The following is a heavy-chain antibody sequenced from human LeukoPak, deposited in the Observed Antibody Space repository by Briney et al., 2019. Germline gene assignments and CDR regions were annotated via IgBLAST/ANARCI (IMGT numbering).Heavy chain of an antibody. D-gene: IGHD2-15*01. Sequence: KPSETLPLTCTVSGGSISSYYWSWIRQPPGKGLEWIGYIYYSGSTNYNPSLKSRVTISVDTSKSQFSLKLSSVTAADTAVYYCARDGLYCSGGSCYSWYDPWGQGTLVTVPS. J-gene: IGHJ5*02. CDR1: GGSISSYY. V-gene: IGHV4-59*01. CDR2: IYYSGST. CDR3: ARDGLYCSGGSCYSWYDP.